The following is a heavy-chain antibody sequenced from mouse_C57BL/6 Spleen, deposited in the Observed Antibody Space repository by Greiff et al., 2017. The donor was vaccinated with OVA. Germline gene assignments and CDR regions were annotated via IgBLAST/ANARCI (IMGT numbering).Heavy chain of an antibody. J-gene: IGHJ4*01. V-gene: IGHV1-69*01. CDR3: ARWYGNGYYAMDY. CDR2: IDPSDSYT. D-gene: IGHD2-10*02. CDR1: GYTFTSYW. Sequence: QVQLQQPGAELVMPGASVKLSCKASGYTFTSYWMHWVKQRPGQGLEWIGEIDPSDSYTNYNQKFKGKSTLTVDKSSSTAYMQLSSLTSEDSAVYYCARWYGNGYYAMDYWGQGTSVTVSS.